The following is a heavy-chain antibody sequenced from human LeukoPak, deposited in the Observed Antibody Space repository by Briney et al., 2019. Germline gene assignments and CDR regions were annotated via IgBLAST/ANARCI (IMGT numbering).Heavy chain of an antibody. V-gene: IGHV1-2*02. CDR2: INPNSGGT. J-gene: IGHJ5*02. CDR3: ARVGLYCSSTSCYSPPNWFDP. CDR1: GYTFTGYY. Sequence: ETSVKVSCTASGYTFTGYYMHWVRQAPGQGLEWMGGINPNSGGTNYAQTLQGRVTMTRDTSISTAYMELSRLRSEDTAVYYCARVGLYCSSTSCYSPPNWFDPWGQGTLVTVSS. D-gene: IGHD2-2*02.